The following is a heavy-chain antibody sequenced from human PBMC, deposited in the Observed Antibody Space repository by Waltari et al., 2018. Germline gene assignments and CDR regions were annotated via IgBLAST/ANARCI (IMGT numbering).Heavy chain of an antibody. CDR2: ISGSGGST. V-gene: IGHV3-23*01. D-gene: IGHD2-2*01. CDR3: AKGRVPAAAIYYFDT. J-gene: IGHJ4*02. Sequence: EVQLLESGGGLVQPGGSLRLSCAASGFAFGSSAMTGVRQAPGKGLGWVSAISGSGGSTYYADSVKGRFTISRDNSKNTLYLQMNSLRVEDTAIYYCAKGRVPAAAIYYFDTWGQGTLVTVSS. CDR1: GFAFGSSA.